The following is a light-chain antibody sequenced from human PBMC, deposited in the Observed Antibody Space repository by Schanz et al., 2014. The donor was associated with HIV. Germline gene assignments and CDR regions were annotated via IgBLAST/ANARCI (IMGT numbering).Light chain of an antibody. CDR2: AAS. Sequence: DIQLTQSPSSLSASVGDRVTITCRASQSISTYLNWYQHKPGKAPKLLIYAASNLQSGVPSRFSGRGSGTDFTLIISSLQVEDFATYYCQQSYSSPSITFGQGTRLEIK. V-gene: IGKV1-39*01. CDR3: QQSYSSPSIT. CDR1: QSISTY. J-gene: IGKJ5*01.